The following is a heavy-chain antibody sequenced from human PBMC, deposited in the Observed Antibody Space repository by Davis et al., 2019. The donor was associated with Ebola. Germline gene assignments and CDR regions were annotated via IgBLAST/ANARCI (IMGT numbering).Heavy chain of an antibody. J-gene: IGHJ6*02. CDR1: GGSFSGYY. CDR3: ARATGMDV. Sequence: MPSETLSLTCAVYGGSFSGYYWSWIRQPPGKGLEWIGEINHSGSTNYNPSLKSRVTISVDTSKNQFSLKLSSVTAADTAVYYCARATGMDVWGQGTTVTVSS. CDR2: INHSGST. V-gene: IGHV4-34*01.